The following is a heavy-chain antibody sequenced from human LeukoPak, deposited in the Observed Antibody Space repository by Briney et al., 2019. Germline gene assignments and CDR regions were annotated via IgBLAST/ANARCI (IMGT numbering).Heavy chain of an antibody. CDR3: AKDSGLWRFDT. J-gene: IGHJ5*02. D-gene: IGHD5-18*01. CDR1: GFTFSKNG. V-gene: IGHV3-23*01. CDR2: VTGSGDNT. Sequence: NPGGSLRLSCAASGFTFSKNGMNWVRQAPGKGLEWVSAVTGSGDNTFYADSVKGQFTIFRDNSKNTLCLQMNTLRAEDSAVYYCAKDSGLWRFDTWGQGTLVTVSS.